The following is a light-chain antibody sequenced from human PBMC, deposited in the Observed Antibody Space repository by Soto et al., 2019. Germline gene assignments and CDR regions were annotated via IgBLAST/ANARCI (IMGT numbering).Light chain of an antibody. J-gene: IGKJ4*01. CDR3: QQYDGN. CDR1: QSISTW. V-gene: IGKV1-5*01. CDR2: SAS. Sequence: DIQMTQSPSTLSASVGDRVTITCRASQSISTWLAWYQQKPGKVPKLLIYSASTLKSGVPSRFSGSRSGTEFTLTISGLQPDDFATYYCQQYDGNFGGGTRVEIK.